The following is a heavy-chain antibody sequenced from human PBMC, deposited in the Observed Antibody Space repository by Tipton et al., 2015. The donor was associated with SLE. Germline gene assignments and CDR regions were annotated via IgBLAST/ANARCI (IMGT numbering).Heavy chain of an antibody. D-gene: IGHD3/OR15-3a*01. CDR2: IYYSGST. CDR3: ARDGRTKPFDY. Sequence: TLSLTCTVSGGSISSYYWSWIRQPAGKGLEWIGRIYYSGSTNYNPSLKSRVTISVDTSKNQFSLKLSSVTAADTAVYYCARDGRTKPFDYWGQGTLVTVSS. J-gene: IGHJ4*02. CDR1: GGSISSYY. V-gene: IGHV4-4*07.